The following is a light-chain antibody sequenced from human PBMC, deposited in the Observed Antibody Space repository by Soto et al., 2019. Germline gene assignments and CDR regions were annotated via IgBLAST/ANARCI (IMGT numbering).Light chain of an antibody. CDR1: QGISTY. Sequence: DIQLTQSPSFLSASVGDRVTMTCRASQGISTYLAWYQQKPGKAPKLLIYAASTLQSGVPSRFSGSGSGTEFTLTISSLQPDDFATYYCQQYMSYSFGQGTKVDIK. CDR3: QQYMSYS. J-gene: IGKJ1*01. V-gene: IGKV1-9*01. CDR2: AAS.